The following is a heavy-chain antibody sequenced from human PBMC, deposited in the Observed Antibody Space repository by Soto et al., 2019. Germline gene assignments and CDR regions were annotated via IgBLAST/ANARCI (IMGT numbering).Heavy chain of an antibody. D-gene: IGHD4-17*01. V-gene: IGHV4-59*01. Sequence: SETLSLTCTVSGGSISSYYWSWIRQPPGKGLEWIGYIYYSGSTNYNPSLKSRVTISVDTSKNQFSLKLSSVTAADTAVYYCARDPHYGDYKYYFDYWGQGTLVTVSS. CDR3: ARDPHYGDYKYYFDY. CDR1: GGSISSYY. J-gene: IGHJ4*02. CDR2: IYYSGST.